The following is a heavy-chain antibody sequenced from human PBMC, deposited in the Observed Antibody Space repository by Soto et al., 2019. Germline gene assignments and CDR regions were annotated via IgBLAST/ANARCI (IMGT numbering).Heavy chain of an antibody. Sequence: QVQLQESGPGPVKPSQTLSLSCSVSGGSISSGDYYWSWIRQPPGKGLEWIGYIYYTGSTYYNPSLKSRVTISVDTSKNQFSLNLSSVTAADTAVYCCARVGYCSGDTCYLAWFDPWGRGTQVTVSS. CDR1: GGSISSGDYY. V-gene: IGHV4-30-4*01. D-gene: IGHD2-15*01. CDR3: ARVGYCSGDTCYLAWFDP. CDR2: IYYTGST. J-gene: IGHJ5*02.